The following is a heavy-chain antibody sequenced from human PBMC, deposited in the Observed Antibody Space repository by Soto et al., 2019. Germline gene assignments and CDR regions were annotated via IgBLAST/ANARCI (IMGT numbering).Heavy chain of an antibody. CDR1: GITFHDYD. Sequence: VQLVESGGGLVQPGRSLRLSCTASGITFHDYDIHWVRLPPGKGLEWVSGINWNSGSVGYADSVRGRFTISRDNAKNSLYLEMNSLRPEDTALYYCASLLPPTALTNNRPYLAGVWGQGTTVTVSS. CDR3: ASLLPPTALTNNRPYLAGV. D-gene: IGHD3-22*01. J-gene: IGHJ6*02. CDR2: INWNSGSV. V-gene: IGHV3-9*01.